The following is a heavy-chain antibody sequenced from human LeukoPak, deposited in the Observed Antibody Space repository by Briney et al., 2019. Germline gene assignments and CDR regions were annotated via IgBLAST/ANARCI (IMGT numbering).Heavy chain of an antibody. Sequence: GGSLRLSCAASEFTFSDYYMSWIRQAPGKGLEWLSYISRSGNTVYYEDSVKGRFTISRDNAKSSLYPQMNSLRAEDTAVYYCAREGPMLRGVIGGKIDYWGQGTLVTVSS. V-gene: IGHV3-11*01. J-gene: IGHJ4*02. CDR1: EFTFSDYY. D-gene: IGHD3-10*01. CDR3: AREGPMLRGVIGGKIDY. CDR2: ISRSGNTV.